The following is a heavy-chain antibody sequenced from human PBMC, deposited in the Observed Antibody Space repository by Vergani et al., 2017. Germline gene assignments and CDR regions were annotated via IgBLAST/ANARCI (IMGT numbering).Heavy chain of an antibody. V-gene: IGHV3-9*01. CDR3: VKDIAASGNYWYFDL. CDR2: INWNSDSI. CDR1: GFTFDDYA. Sequence: EVQLVESGGGLVQPGRSLRLSCAASGFTFDDYAMHWVRQAPGKGLEWVSGINWNSDSIAYADSVKGRFTISRDNAKNSLYLQMNSLRAEDTALYYCVKDIAASGNYWYFDLWGRCPLVTVSS. D-gene: IGHD6-13*01. J-gene: IGHJ2*01.